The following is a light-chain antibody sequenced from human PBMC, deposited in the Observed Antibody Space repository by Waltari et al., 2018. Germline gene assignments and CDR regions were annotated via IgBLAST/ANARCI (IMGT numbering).Light chain of an antibody. CDR3: QQYYSTPWT. J-gene: IGKJ1*01. Sequence: DDLLTQYPDSLAVSPGERAPFNCYSSQSVLYSSNNKNYLAWYQQKPGQPPKLLIYWASTRESGVPDRFSGSGSGTDFTLTISSLQAEDVAVYYCQQYYSTPWTFGQGTKVEIK. CDR2: WAS. V-gene: IGKV4-1*01. CDR1: QSVLYSSNNKNY.